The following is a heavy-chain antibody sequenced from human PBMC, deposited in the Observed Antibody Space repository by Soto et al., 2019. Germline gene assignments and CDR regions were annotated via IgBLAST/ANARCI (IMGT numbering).Heavy chain of an antibody. D-gene: IGHD5-18*01. J-gene: IGHJ6*02. CDR3: ARGYSYDYYAMDV. Sequence: PGGSLRLSCAASGFTVSSNYMSWVRQAPGKGPEWVSVIYSGGRTYYADSVKGRFTISRDISKNTLYLQMKSLRAEDTAVYYCARGYSYDYYAMDVWGQGTTVTVSS. V-gene: IGHV3-53*01. CDR1: GFTVSSNY. CDR2: IYSGGRT.